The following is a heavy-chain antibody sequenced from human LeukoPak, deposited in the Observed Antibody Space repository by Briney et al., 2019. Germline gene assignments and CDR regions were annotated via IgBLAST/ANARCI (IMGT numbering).Heavy chain of an antibody. CDR1: GFTFSTYW. J-gene: IGHJ6*03. CDR3: ARVAVIYYYYMEV. CDR2: IRQDGSET. V-gene: IGHV3-7*01. Sequence: SGGSLRLSCVASGFTFSTYWMSWVRQAPGKGLEWLANIRQDGSETYYVDSVKGRFTISRDNAKNSLYLQMSSLRAEDTAVYYCARVAVIYYYYMEVWGKGTTVTVSS. D-gene: IGHD2/OR15-2a*01.